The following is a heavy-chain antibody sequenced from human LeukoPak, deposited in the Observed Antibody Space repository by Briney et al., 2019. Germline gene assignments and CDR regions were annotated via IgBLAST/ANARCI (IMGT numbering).Heavy chain of an antibody. D-gene: IGHD3-22*01. CDR3: AKVHADYYDSSGYSPDYAFDI. Sequence: GGSLRLSCAASGFSFNDFGMHWVRQAPGKALEWVAVISHDGSNQHYADSVKGRFTISRDNSKNTLYLQMNSLRAEDTAVYYCAKVHADYYDSSGYSPDYAFDIWGQGTMVTVSS. V-gene: IGHV3-30*18. CDR2: ISHDGSNQ. J-gene: IGHJ3*02. CDR1: GFSFNDFG.